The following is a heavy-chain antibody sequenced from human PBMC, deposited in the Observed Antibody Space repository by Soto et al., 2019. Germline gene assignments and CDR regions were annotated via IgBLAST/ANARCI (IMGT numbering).Heavy chain of an antibody. CDR3: ARGGYDSSGTIDY. CDR2: INPNSGGT. Sequence: ASVKVSCKASGYTFTGYYMHWVRQAPGQGLERMGWINPNSGGTNYAQKFQGRVTMTRDTSISTAYMELSRLRSDDTAVYYCARGGYDSSGTIDYWGQGTLVTVSS. D-gene: IGHD3-22*01. V-gene: IGHV1-2*02. J-gene: IGHJ4*02. CDR1: GYTFTGYY.